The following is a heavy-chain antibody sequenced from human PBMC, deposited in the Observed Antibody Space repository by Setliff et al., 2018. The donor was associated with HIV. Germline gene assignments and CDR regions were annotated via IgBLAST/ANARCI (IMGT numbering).Heavy chain of an antibody. CDR1: GFTFDDYS. D-gene: IGHD3-10*01. CDR3: AKRWRRFGELSPYDY. V-gene: IGHV3-9*01. J-gene: IGHJ4*02. Sequence: GGSLRLSCAGSGFTFDDYSMHWVRQVPGKGLEWVSGISWDSVYTLYSDSVKGRFTISRDNAKNCLYLQMNSLRPEDTALYYCAKRWRRFGELSPYDYWGQGKQVTVSS. CDR2: ISWDSVYT.